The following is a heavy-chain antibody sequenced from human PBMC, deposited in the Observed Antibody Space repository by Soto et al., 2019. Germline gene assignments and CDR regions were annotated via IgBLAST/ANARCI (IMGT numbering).Heavy chain of an antibody. CDR3: VRERGPFDALGI. CDR2: IWSNGINK. J-gene: IGHJ3*02. Sequence: GGSLRLSCAASGFTFTNYGMHWVRQAPGKGLEWVAVIWSNGINKYYADFVEGRFTISRDNSKNTLSLQMNSLRAEETALYYCVRERGPFDALGIWGQGTMVTVSS. V-gene: IGHV3-33*08. CDR1: GFTFTNYG.